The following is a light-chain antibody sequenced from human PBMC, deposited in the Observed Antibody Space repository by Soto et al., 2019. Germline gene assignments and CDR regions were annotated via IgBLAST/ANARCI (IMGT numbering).Light chain of an antibody. Sequence: QSALTQPPSVSGSPGQSVTISCTGTSTDFVGYNRVSWYQQPPGTAPKLMIYEVSKRPSGVPDRFSGSKSGNTASLTISGLQAEDEADYYCCSYAGSYTQVFGGGTQLTVL. V-gene: IGLV2-18*02. CDR3: CSYAGSYTQV. CDR2: EVS. CDR1: STDFVGYNR. J-gene: IGLJ7*01.